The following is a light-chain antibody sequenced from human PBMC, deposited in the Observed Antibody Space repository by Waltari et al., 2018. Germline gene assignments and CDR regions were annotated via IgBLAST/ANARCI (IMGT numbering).Light chain of an antibody. CDR2: DVT. V-gene: IGLV2-14*03. J-gene: IGLJ1*01. Sequence: QSALPQPASVSGSPGQSITLSCTGTSSDVGGYNYVSWYQQHPGKAPKLMIYDVTNRPSGVSNRFSGSKSGNTASLTISGLQTEDEADYYCSSYTSSRTYVFGTGTKVTVL. CDR1: SSDVGGYNY. CDR3: SSYTSSRTYV.